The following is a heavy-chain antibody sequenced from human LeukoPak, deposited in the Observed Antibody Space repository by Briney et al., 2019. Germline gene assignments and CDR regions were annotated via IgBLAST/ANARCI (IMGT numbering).Heavy chain of an antibody. V-gene: IGHV3-13*01. CDR2: ICIAGDT. CDR1: GFTFSSYD. CDR3: IRGGIQVSGIDAFDI. D-gene: IGHD5/OR15-5a*01. Sequence: GGSLRLSCAASGFTFSSYDMHWVRQAPGRGLEWVSAICIAGDTCYPDSVKGRFTISRENAQNSMYLQMNSLKDGDTAVYYCIRGGIQVSGIDAFDIWGQGTMVTVSS. J-gene: IGHJ3*02.